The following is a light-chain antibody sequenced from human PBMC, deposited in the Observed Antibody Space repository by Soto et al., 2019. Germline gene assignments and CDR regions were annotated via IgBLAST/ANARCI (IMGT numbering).Light chain of an antibody. CDR3: QQGNTWPWT. V-gene: IGKV3-15*01. CDR1: QSVSSN. Sequence: EIVMTQSPATLSVSPGERATLSCRASQSVSSNLAWYQQKPGQAPRLLISGTSTRATGIPARFSGSGSGTEFTLIISSLEPEDFAFYYCQQGNTWPWTFGQGTKVDIK. CDR2: GTS. J-gene: IGKJ1*01.